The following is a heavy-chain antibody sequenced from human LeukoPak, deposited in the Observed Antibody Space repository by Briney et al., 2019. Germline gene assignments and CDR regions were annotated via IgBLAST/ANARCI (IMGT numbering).Heavy chain of an antibody. Sequence: GSLRLSCAASGFTFSSYGMHWVRQAPGKGLEWVAFIRYDGSNKYYADSVKGRFTISRDNSKNTLYLQMNSLRAEDTAVYYCAKDLLWFGELGEYYFDYWGQGTLVTVSS. CDR2: IRYDGSNK. CDR1: GFTFSSYG. D-gene: IGHD3-10*01. V-gene: IGHV3-30*02. CDR3: AKDLLWFGELGEYYFDY. J-gene: IGHJ4*02.